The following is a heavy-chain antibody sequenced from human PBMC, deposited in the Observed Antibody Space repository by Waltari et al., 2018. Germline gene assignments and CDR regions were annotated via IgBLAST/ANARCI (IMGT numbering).Heavy chain of an antibody. V-gene: IGHV3-66*02. Sequence: EVQLAESGGGLVQPGGSLRISCAAYGFTVSNNYMSWVRQAPGKGLEWGSLTYRGGYTQYEDSTKGRFTISRDNTKNTMYLQMNSLRGEDTAVYHCARNPRYDSPDWGQGTRVTVSS. D-gene: IGHD3-22*01. CDR2: TYRGGYT. CDR3: ARNPRYDSPD. J-gene: IGHJ4*02. CDR1: GFTVSNNY.